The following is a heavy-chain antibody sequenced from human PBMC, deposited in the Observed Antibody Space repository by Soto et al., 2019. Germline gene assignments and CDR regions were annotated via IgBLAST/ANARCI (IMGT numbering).Heavy chain of an antibody. CDR2: ISANDVGT. CDR1: GFTLRNYA. V-gene: IGHV3-23*01. CDR3: AKAKNDYNWDNRPPFDY. D-gene: IGHD1-20*01. Sequence: GGSLRLSCEASGFTLRNYAMTWIRQAPGKGLEWVSLISANDVGTYYAESVKTRFTISTDQSRDTVYLQMDSLRADDTAIYYCAKAKNDYNWDNRPPFDYWGQGTLVTVSS. J-gene: IGHJ4*02.